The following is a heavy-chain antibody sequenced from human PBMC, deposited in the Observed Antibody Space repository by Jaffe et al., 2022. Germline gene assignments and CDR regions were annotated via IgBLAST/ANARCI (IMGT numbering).Heavy chain of an antibody. D-gene: IGHD3-16*01. J-gene: IGHJ6*03. CDR2: INPISGAT. V-gene: IGHV1-69*18. Sequence: VQLMQSGAEVRKPGSSVKVSCTVSGGTFRNYVISWVRQAPGQGLEWMGIINPISGATVYTQKFQGRVIFTADESTNTGYMEVNSLTSEDTALYFCARGDETFYYYLDVWGKGTTVTVSS. CDR3: ARGDETFYYYLDV. CDR1: GGTFRNYV.